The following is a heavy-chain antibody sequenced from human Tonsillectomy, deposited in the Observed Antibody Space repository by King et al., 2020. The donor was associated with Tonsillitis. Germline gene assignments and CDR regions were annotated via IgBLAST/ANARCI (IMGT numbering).Heavy chain of an antibody. CDR2: ISSSGTTI. J-gene: IGHJ6*02. Sequence: VQLVESGGGLVKPGGSLRLSCAASGFTFSDYYMSWIRQAPGKGLEWVSYISSSGTTIYYADSVKGRFTISRDNAKNSLYLQMNSLRAEDTAVYYCAXPGYHYDSRGYHGHPYYAMDVWVQGTTXTXSS. CDR3: AXPGYHYDSRGYHGHPYYAMDV. D-gene: IGHD3-22*01. CDR1: GFTFSDYY. V-gene: IGHV3-11*01.